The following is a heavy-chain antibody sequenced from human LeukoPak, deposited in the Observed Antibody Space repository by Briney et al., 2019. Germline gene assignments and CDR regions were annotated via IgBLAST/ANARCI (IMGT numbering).Heavy chain of an antibody. CDR2: ILYDGSKQ. Sequence: GGSLRLSCAAPGFTFNNFGMHWVRQSPGKGLEWVAFILYDGSKQHYADSVRGRFTVSRDNARSTLSLQMNSLRPDDTAIYYCAKESRAYDSSAYYGNWGQGTLVTVSS. CDR1: GFTFNNFG. CDR3: AKESRAYDSSAYYGN. D-gene: IGHD3-22*01. V-gene: IGHV3-30*02. J-gene: IGHJ4*02.